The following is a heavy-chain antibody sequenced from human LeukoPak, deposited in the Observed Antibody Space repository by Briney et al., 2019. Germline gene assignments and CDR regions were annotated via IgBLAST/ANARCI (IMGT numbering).Heavy chain of an antibody. D-gene: IGHD2-2*01. J-gene: IGHJ5*02. CDR3: ARDVKDIVVVPAAKLIDP. CDR2: ISAYNGNT. V-gene: IGHV1-18*01. CDR1: GYTFTSYG. Sequence: ASVKVSCKASGYTFTSYGISWVRQAPGQELEWMGWISAYNGNTNYAQKLQGRVTMTTDTSTSTAYMELRSLRSDDTAVYYCARDVKDIVVVPAAKLIDPWGQGTLVTVSS.